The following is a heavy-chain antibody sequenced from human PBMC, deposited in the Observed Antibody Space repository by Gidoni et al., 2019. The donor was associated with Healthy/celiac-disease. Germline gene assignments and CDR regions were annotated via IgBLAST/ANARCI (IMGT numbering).Heavy chain of an antibody. D-gene: IGHD1-26*01. J-gene: IGHJ4*02. V-gene: IGHV3-72*01. Sequence: EVQLVESGGGLVQPGGSLRLSCAASGFTFSDHYMDWVRQAPGKGLEWVGRTRNKANSYTTEYAASVKGRFTISRDDSKNSLYLQMNSLKTEDTAVYYCARGLLSGSYLYYFDYWGQGTLVTVSS. CDR1: GFTFSDHY. CDR2: TRNKANSYTT. CDR3: ARGLLSGSYLYYFDY.